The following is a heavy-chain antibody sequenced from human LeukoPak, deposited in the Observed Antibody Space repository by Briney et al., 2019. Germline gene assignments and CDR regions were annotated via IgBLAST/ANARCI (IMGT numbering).Heavy chain of an antibody. Sequence: SQTMSLTCIVSGDPFSSGGYYWSLIRQHPGKGLEWIGYIYYSGSTYYNPSLRSRVTISVDTSKNQFSLNLSSVTAADTAVYYCVRGRNYGDFNWFDPWGQGTLVTVSS. CDR1: GDPFSSGGYY. CDR3: VRGRNYGDFNWFDP. CDR2: IYYSGST. D-gene: IGHD4-17*01. V-gene: IGHV4-31*03. J-gene: IGHJ5*02.